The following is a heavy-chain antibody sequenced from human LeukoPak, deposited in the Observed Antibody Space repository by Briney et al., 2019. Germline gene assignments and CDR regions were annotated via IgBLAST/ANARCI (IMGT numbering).Heavy chain of an antibody. CDR3: ARGDWFDP. J-gene: IGHJ5*02. CDR2: ISSSSSTI. CDR1: GFTFSSYS. Sequence: GGSLRLSCAASGFTFSSYSMNWVRQAPGKGLEWVSYISSSSSTIYYADSVKGRFTISRDNAKNSLYLQMNNLRAEDTAVYYCARGDWFDPWGQGTLVTVSS. V-gene: IGHV3-48*01.